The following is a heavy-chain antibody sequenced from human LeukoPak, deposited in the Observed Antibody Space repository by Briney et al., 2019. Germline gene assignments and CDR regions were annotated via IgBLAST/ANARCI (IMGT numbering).Heavy chain of an antibody. J-gene: IGHJ4*02. CDR2: IIPIFGTA. V-gene: IGHV1-69*06. CDR3: ARLGYCSSTSCHNYDY. CDR1: GGTFSSYA. Sequence: SVKVSCKASGGTFSSYAISWVRQAPGQGLEWMGGIIPIFGTANYAQKFQGRVTITADKSTSTAYMELSSLRSEDTAMYYCARLGYCSSTSCHNYDYWGQGTLVTVSS. D-gene: IGHD2-2*01.